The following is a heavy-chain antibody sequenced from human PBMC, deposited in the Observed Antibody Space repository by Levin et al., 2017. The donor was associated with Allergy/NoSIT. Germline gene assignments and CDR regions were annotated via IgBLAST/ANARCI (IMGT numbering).Heavy chain of an antibody. D-gene: IGHD2-15*01. V-gene: IGHV1-69*13. CDR3: ARDCSGGSCYSHYYGMDG. Sequence: SVKVSCKASGGTFSSYAISWVRQAPGQGLEWMGGIIPIFGTANYAQKFQGRVTITADESTSTAYMELSSLRSEDTAVYYCARDCSGGSCYSHYYGMDGWGQGTTVTVSS. CDR2: IIPIFGTA. J-gene: IGHJ6*02. CDR1: GGTFSSYA.